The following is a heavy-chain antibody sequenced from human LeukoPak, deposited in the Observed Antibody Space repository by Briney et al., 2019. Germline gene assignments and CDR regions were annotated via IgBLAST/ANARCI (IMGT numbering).Heavy chain of an antibody. V-gene: IGHV4-59*01. D-gene: IGHD3-10*01. Sequence: SETLSLTCTVSGGSISSYYWSWIRQPPGKGLEWIGYIYYSGSTNYNPSLKSRVTISVDTSKNQLSLKLSSVTAADTAVYYCARGFFRHVLLGHYYGMDVWGQGTTVTVSS. CDR1: GGSISSYY. CDR3: ARGFFRHVLLGHYYGMDV. CDR2: IYYSGST. J-gene: IGHJ6*02.